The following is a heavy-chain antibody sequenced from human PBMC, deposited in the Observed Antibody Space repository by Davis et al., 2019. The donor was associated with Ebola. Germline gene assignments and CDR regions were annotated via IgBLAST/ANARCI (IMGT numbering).Heavy chain of an antibody. Sequence: PSETLSLTCTVSGGSISSYYWSWIRQPAGKGLEWIGYIYYSGSTNYNPSLKSRVTISVDTSKNQFSLKLSSVTAADTAVYYCARGYYDSSGYYPYYYGMDVWGQGTTVTVSS. CDR1: GGSISSYY. V-gene: IGHV4-59*12. CDR2: IYYSGST. D-gene: IGHD3-22*01. J-gene: IGHJ6*02. CDR3: ARGYYDSSGYYPYYYGMDV.